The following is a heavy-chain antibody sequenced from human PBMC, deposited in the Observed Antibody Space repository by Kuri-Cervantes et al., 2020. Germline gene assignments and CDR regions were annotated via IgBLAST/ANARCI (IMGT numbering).Heavy chain of an antibody. CDR2: INPSGGST. V-gene: IGHV1-46*01. J-gene: IGHJ6*02. D-gene: IGHD6-19*01. Sequence: ASVKVSCKASGYTFTSYYMHWVRQAPGRGLEWMGIINPSGGSTSYAQKFQGRVTMTRDTSTSTVYMELSSLRSEDTAVYYCATDSGIAVAGYYYYGMDVWGQGTTVTVSS. CDR3: ATDSGIAVAGYYYYGMDV. CDR1: GYTFTSYY.